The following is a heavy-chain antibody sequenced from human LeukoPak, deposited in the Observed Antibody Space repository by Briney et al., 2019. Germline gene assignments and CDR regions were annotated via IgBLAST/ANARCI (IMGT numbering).Heavy chain of an antibody. V-gene: IGHV4-39*01. CDR2: IYYSGST. CDR3: AKAGVRYFDSSGLYAFDF. J-gene: IGHJ3*01. CDR1: GGSISSTSYY. D-gene: IGHD3-22*01. Sequence: PSETLSLTCAVSGGSISSTSYYWAWIRQPPGKGLEWIGTIYYSGSTYHNPSLKSRVTLSVDTSRNQFSLRLSSVDAAYTAVYYCAKAGVRYFDSSGLYAFDFWGQGTTVTVSS.